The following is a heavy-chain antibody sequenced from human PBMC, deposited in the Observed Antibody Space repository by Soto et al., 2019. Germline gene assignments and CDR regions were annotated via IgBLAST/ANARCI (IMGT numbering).Heavy chain of an antibody. CDR3: ARGTSTVTMGYYYYGMDV. J-gene: IGHJ6*02. CDR1: GFTFSSYD. D-gene: IGHD4-4*01. CDR2: IGTAGDT. V-gene: IGHV3-13*01. Sequence: EVQLVESGGGLVQPGGSLRLSCAASGFTFSSYDMHWVHQATGKGLEWVSAIGTAGDTYYPGSVKGRFTISRENAKNSLYLQMNSLRAEDTAVYYCARGTSTVTMGYYYYGMDVWGQGTTVTVSS.